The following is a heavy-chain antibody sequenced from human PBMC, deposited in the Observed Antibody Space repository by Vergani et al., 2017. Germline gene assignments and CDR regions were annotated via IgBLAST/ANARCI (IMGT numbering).Heavy chain of an antibody. D-gene: IGHD3-16*01. CDR1: GFTFSSYA. Sequence: VQLVESGGGVGQPGRSLRLSCAASGFTFSSYAMSWVRQAPGKGLEWVSAISGSGGSTYYADSVKGRFTISRDNSKNTLYLQMNSLRAEDTAVYYCAKDPTPPGGIEDYWGQGTLVTVSS. V-gene: IGHV3-23*04. CDR3: AKDPTPPGGIEDY. J-gene: IGHJ4*02. CDR2: ISGSGGST.